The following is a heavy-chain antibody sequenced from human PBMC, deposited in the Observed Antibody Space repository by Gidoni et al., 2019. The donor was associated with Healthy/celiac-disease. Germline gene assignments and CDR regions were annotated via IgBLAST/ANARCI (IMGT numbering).Heavy chain of an antibody. D-gene: IGHD3-10*01. CDR3: ARGRWWSFGELLS. J-gene: IGHJ4*02. CDR1: GTTFTGYY. Sequence: QVQLVQAGAEVKTPGASVTVYCRASGTTFTGYYMHWGRQAPGQGLEWMGWINPTSGGTNYAQKFQGRVTITRDTSISTAYMELSRLRSDDTAVYYCARGRWWSFGELLSWGQGTLVTVSS. CDR2: INPTSGGT. V-gene: IGHV1-2*02.